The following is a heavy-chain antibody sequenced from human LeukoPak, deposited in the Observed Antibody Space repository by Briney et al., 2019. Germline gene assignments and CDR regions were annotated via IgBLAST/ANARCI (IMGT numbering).Heavy chain of an antibody. CDR1: GFTFSSYA. V-gene: IGHV3-30*04. CDR2: ISYDGSNK. D-gene: IGHD6-19*01. Sequence: PGGSLRLSCAASGFTFSSYATHWVRQAPGKGLEWVAVISYDGSNKYYADSVKGRFTISRDNSKNTLYLQMNSLRAEDTAVYYCARVAVAADYYYGMDVWGKGTTVTVSS. J-gene: IGHJ6*04. CDR3: ARVAVAADYYYGMDV.